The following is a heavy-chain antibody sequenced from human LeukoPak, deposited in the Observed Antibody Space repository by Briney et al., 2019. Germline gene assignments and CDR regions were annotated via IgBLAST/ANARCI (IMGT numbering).Heavy chain of an antibody. D-gene: IGHD3-22*01. CDR1: GFTVSSNY. Sequence: GGSLRLSCAASGFTVSSNYMSWVRQAPGKGLEWVSVIYSGGSTYYADSVKGRFTISRDNSKNTLYLQMNSLRAEDTAVYYCARLGDSSGYFYYFDYWGQGTLVTVSS. CDR2: IYSGGST. V-gene: IGHV3-53*01. J-gene: IGHJ4*02. CDR3: ARLGDSSGYFYYFDY.